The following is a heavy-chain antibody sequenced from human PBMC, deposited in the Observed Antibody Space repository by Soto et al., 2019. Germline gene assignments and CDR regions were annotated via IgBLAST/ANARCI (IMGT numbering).Heavy chain of an antibody. J-gene: IGHJ4*02. Sequence: ASVKVSCKASGYTLTSFYIHWVRQAPGQGLEWMGIINPSGGSTNYAQRFQDRVTITGDTSTSTVYMDLSSLRSEDTAVYYCARGLASGDYWGQGTLVTVSS. CDR3: ARGLASGDY. V-gene: IGHV1-46*03. D-gene: IGHD6-6*01. CDR2: INPSGGST. CDR1: GYTLTSFY.